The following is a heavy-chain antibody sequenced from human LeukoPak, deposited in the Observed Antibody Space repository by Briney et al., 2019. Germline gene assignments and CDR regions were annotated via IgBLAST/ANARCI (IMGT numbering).Heavy chain of an antibody. V-gene: IGHV3-74*01. D-gene: IGHD3-10*01. CDR2: IYGDGSFT. Sequence: GGSLRLSCAASGFTFSNFWMHWVRQDPAKERVWVALIYGDGSFTRYADSVKGRFTISRDNGKNTVYLQMNSLRDEDTAVYYCARGVIWFGESPKNWLGPDPWGQGTLVTVSS. J-gene: IGHJ5*02. CDR3: ARGVIWFGESPKNWLGPDP. CDR1: GFTFSNFW.